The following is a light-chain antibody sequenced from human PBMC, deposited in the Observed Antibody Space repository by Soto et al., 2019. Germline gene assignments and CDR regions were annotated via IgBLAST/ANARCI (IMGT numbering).Light chain of an antibody. V-gene: IGLV2-11*01. CDR1: SSDVGGYSY. CDR2: DVS. Sequence: QSALTQPRSVSGSPGPSVTISCTGTSSDVGGYSYVSWFQQHPGKAPKLMINDVSKRPSGVPDRFSGSKTGNTASLTISGLQAEDEADYYCCSYAGSYTLYVFGTGTKLTVL. J-gene: IGLJ1*01. CDR3: CSYAGSYTLYV.